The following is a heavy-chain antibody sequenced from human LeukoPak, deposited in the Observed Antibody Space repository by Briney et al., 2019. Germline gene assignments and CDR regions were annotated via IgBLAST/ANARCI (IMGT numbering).Heavy chain of an antibody. Sequence: SETLSLTCTVSGASITIGAESYHWGWIRQPAGKGLEWIGRIYSSGSTDYNPSLKSRVTMSVDTSKNKFSLKLSSVTAADTAVYYCARLGSMVIFDYWGQGTLVTVSS. CDR3: ARLGSMVIFDY. V-gene: IGHV4-4*07. CDR2: IYSSGST. J-gene: IGHJ4*02. D-gene: IGHD2/OR15-2a*01. CDR1: GASITIGAESYH.